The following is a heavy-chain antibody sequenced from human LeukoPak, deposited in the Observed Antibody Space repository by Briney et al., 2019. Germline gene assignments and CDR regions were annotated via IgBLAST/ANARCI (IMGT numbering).Heavy chain of an antibody. CDR1: GFTFSSYA. CDR2: ISGSGGST. J-gene: IGHJ5*02. D-gene: IGHD6-13*01. Sequence: GGSLRLSCAASGFTFSSYAMSWVRQAPGKGLEWVSAISGSGGSTYYADSVKGRFTISRDNSKNTLYLQMNSLRAEDTAVYYCAKDPPGYSSSQNNWSDPWGQGTLVTVSS. CDR3: AKDPPGYSSSQNNWSDP. V-gene: IGHV3-23*01.